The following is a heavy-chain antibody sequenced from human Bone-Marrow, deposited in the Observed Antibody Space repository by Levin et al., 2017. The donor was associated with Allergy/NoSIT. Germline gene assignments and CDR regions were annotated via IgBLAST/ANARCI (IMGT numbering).Heavy chain of an antibody. CDR2: INTNTGNP. CDR1: GYTFTSYA. CDR3: ARDLGVYDILTGYQSNTGFDP. D-gene: IGHD3-9*01. Sequence: ASVKVSCKASGYTFTSYAMNWVRQAPGQGLEWMGWINTNTGNPTYAQGFTGRFVFSLDTSVSTAYLQISSLKAEDTAVYYCARDLGVYDILTGYQSNTGFDPWGQGTLVTVSS. J-gene: IGHJ5*02. V-gene: IGHV7-4-1*02.